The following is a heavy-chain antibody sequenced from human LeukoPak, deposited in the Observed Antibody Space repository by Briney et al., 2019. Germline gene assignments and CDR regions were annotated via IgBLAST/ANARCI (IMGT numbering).Heavy chain of an antibody. CDR1: GYTFTGYY. Sequence: ASVKVSCKASGYTFTGYYMHWVRQAPGQGLEWMGWINPNSGGTNYAQKFQGRVTMTRDTSTSTVYMELSSLRSEDTAVYYCARDGGPHCSSTSCLSYPFDPWGQGTLVTVSS. J-gene: IGHJ5*02. CDR2: INPNSGGT. V-gene: IGHV1-2*02. CDR3: ARDGGPHCSSTSCLSYPFDP. D-gene: IGHD2-2*01.